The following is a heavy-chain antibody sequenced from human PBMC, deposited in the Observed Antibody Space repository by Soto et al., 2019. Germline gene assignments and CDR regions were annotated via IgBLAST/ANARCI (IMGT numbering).Heavy chain of an antibody. J-gene: IGHJ6*03. V-gene: IGHV3-74*01. CDR2: INSDGSST. Sequence: GGSLRLSCAASGFTFSSYWMHWVRQAPGKGLVWVSRINSDGSSTSYADSVKGRFTISRDNAKNTLYLQMNSLRAEDTAVYYCARDQRGYCSGGSCKYYYYYYYMDVWGKGTTVTVSS. CDR3: ARDQRGYCSGGSCKYYYYYYYMDV. CDR1: GFTFSSYW. D-gene: IGHD2-15*01.